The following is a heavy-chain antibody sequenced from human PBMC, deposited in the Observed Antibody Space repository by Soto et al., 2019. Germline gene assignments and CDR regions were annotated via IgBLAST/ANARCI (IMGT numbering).Heavy chain of an antibody. J-gene: IGHJ6*02. Sequence: PGESLKISCKGSGYSFTSYWISWVRQMPGKGLEWMGRIDPSDSYTNYSPSFQGHVTISADKSISTAYLQWSSLKASDTAMYYCARQEDIVIRGYYYGMDVWGHGTTVTVSS. D-gene: IGHD2-15*01. CDR3: ARQEDIVIRGYYYGMDV. CDR2: IDPSDSYT. CDR1: GYSFTSYW. V-gene: IGHV5-10-1*01.